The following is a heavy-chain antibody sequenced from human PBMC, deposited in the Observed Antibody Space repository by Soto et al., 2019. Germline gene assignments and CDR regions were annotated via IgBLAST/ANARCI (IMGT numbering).Heavy chain of an antibody. CDR2: ISYDGSNK. CDR3: ARPPNFDWLLVPDAFDI. Sequence: PGGSLRLSCAASAFFFRRSPMHWVRQAPGKGLEWVAVISYDGSNKYYADSVKGRFTISRDNSKNTLYLQMNSLRAEDTAVYYCARPPNFDWLLVPDAFDIWGQGTMVTVSS. D-gene: IGHD3-9*01. J-gene: IGHJ3*02. V-gene: IGHV3-30-3*01. CDR1: AFFFRRSP.